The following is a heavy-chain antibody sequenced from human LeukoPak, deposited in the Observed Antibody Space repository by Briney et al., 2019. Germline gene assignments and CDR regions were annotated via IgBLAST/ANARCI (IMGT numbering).Heavy chain of an antibody. V-gene: IGHV3-7*01. CDR1: GFTFSNYW. J-gene: IGHJ6*02. CDR3: AREILHDYYDSSGLYYYYYGMDV. Sequence: GGSLRLSCAASGFTFSNYWMIWVRQAPGQGLEWVANIKQDGSEKSYVDSVKGRFTISRDNAKNSLYLQMNSLRAEDTAVYYCAREILHDYYDSSGLYYYYYGMDVWGQGTTVTVSS. CDR2: IKQDGSEK. D-gene: IGHD3-22*01.